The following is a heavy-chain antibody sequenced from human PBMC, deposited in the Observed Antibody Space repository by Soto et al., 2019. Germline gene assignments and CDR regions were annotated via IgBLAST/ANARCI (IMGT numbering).Heavy chain of an antibody. Sequence: GASVKVSCKASGGTFSSNAISWVRQAPGQGLEWTGGIIPIFGPANYAQKFQGRVTIAADKSTSTAYMELSSLRSDDTAMYYCARLSYSSSPARHFDYWGQGTLVTVSS. J-gene: IGHJ4*02. V-gene: IGHV1-69*06. D-gene: IGHD6-13*01. CDR2: IIPIFGPA. CDR1: GGTFSSNA. CDR3: ARLSYSSSPARHFDY.